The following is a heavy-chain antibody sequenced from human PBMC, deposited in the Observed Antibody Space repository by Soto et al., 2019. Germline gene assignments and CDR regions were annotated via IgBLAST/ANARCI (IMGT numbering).Heavy chain of an antibody. Sequence: QLVESGGGSVQPGGSLRLSCAPSGFTFSSNEMNWVRQAPGKGLEWVSYISVSGSMRFYADAVRGRFTISRDNTKKMLYLQMNSLRVEDTALYYWAPAGLTEPVWGQGTTVTVSS. V-gene: IGHV3-48*03. CDR3: APAGLTEPV. D-gene: IGHD3-9*01. J-gene: IGHJ6*02. CDR2: ISVSGSMR. CDR1: GFTFSSNE.